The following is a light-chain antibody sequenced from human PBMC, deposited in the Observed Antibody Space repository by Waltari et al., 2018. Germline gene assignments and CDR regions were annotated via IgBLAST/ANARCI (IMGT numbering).Light chain of an antibody. J-gene: IGLJ2*01. CDR3: SSDTSNSTVI. CDR1: SSDIGRYNS. Sequence: QSVLTQPASVSGSPGQTITISCTATSSDIGRYNSFSWYQQHPGKAPKLMSYDVSKRPPGLSTGFSGPKAGNTASLTICGLQAEDETEYCCSSDTSNSTVIVGEGTKLSIL. CDR2: DVS. V-gene: IGLV2-14*01.